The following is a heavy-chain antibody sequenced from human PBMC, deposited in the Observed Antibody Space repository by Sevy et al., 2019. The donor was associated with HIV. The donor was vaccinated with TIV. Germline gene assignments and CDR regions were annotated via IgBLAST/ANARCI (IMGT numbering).Heavy chain of an antibody. CDR3: SKERGGSYIPYFYGMDV. D-gene: IGHD1-26*01. CDR1: GFTFRNYG. Sequence: GGSLRLSCIASGFTFRNYGIHWVRQAPGKGLDWVAVIGYDGSDKYYADSVKGRFTISGDNSKNTLFLQMNSLRVEDTAVYYCSKERGGSYIPYFYGMDVWGQGTAVTVSS. CDR2: IGYDGSDK. J-gene: IGHJ6*02. V-gene: IGHV3-30*18.